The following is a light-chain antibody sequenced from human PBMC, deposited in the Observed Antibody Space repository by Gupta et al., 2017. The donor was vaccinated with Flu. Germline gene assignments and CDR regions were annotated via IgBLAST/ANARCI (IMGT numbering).Light chain of an antibody. CDR1: ENIGSY. Sequence: PGSLSVSAGESVTISCRANENIGSYLAWYQQKPGKAPKLVMHGASGRATGIPVRFSGSGSGTEFTLIISSLQSEDFAIYFCQKDKSCPPTFGEGTKVEIK. CDR2: GAS. CDR3: QKDKSCPPT. J-gene: IGKJ4*01. V-gene: IGKV3-15*01.